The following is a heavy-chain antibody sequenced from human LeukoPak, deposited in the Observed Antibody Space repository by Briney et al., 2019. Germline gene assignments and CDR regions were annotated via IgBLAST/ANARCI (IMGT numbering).Heavy chain of an antibody. CDR1: GYTFTTYG. CDR3: ARDFPYYDSSGYYRNWFDP. J-gene: IGHJ5*02. D-gene: IGHD3-22*01. CDR2: VSAYNGHT. Sequence: GASVKVSCKASGYTFTTYGISWVRQAPGQGLEWMGWVSAYNGHTNYAQNLQGRVTMTTDTSTTTAYMELRSLRSDDTAVYYCARDFPYYDSSGYYRNWFDPWGQGTLVTVSS. V-gene: IGHV1-18*01.